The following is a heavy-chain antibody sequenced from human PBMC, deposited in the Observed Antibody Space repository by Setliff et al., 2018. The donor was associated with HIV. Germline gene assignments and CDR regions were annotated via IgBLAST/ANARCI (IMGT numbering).Heavy chain of an antibody. CDR3: ARTPLRITMIVVVLGVDI. Sequence: SVKVSCKASGYTFTSYGISWVRQAPGQGLEWMGWIGAYNGNTNYAQKLQGRVTMTTDTSTSTAYMELRSLRSDDTAVYYCARTPLRITMIVVVLGVDIWGQGTMVTVSS. V-gene: IGHV1-18*01. D-gene: IGHD3-22*01. J-gene: IGHJ3*02. CDR1: GYTFTSYG. CDR2: IGAYNGNT.